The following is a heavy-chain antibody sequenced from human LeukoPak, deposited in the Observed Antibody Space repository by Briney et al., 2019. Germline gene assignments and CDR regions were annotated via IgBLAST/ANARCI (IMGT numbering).Heavy chain of an antibody. CDR2: IIPIFGTA. CDR3: ARDNLIAALRPFDY. J-gene: IGHJ4*02. CDR1: GGTFSSYA. V-gene: IGHV1-69*05. Sequence: SVKVSCKASGGTFSSYAISWVRQAPGQGLEWMGGIIPIFGTANYAQKFQGRVTITTDESTSTAYMELSSLRSEDTAVYYCARDNLIAALRPFDYWGQGTLVTVSS. D-gene: IGHD6-13*01.